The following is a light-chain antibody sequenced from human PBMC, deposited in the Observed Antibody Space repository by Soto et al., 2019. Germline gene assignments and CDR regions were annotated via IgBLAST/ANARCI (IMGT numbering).Light chain of an antibody. Sequence: QPVLTQPPSASGTPGQRVTISCSGSSSNIGSYTVSWYQHLPGTAPKLLIFSDNQRPSGVPERFSGSKSGTSASLAISGLQSVDEADFYCATWDDSLNGWVFGGGTKLTVL. CDR1: SSNIGSYT. CDR2: SDN. CDR3: ATWDDSLNGWV. V-gene: IGLV1-44*01. J-gene: IGLJ3*02.